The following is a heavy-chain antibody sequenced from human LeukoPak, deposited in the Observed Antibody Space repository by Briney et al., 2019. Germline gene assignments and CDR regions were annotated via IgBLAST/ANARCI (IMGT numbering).Heavy chain of an antibody. CDR3: ARAGAIAARPDFGY. V-gene: IGHV4-59*01. D-gene: IGHD6-6*01. CDR1: GGSISSYY. CDR2: IYYSGST. Sequence: PSETLSLTCSVSGGSISSYYWSWIRQPPGKGLEWIGYIYYSGSTNYNPSLYSRVTISVDTSKNQFSLKLSSVTAADTAIYYCARAGAIAARPDFGYWGQGTLVTVSS. J-gene: IGHJ4*02.